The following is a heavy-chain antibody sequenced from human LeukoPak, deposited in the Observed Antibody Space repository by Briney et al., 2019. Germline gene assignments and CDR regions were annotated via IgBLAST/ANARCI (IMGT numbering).Heavy chain of an antibody. CDR3: ARDVRTRGYYYDSSGYYYYGMDV. V-gene: IGHV3-66*01. D-gene: IGHD3-22*01. CDR1: GFTVSGNY. CDR2: IYSGGST. J-gene: IGHJ6*02. Sequence: GGSLRLSCAASGFTVSGNYMSWVRQAPGKGLEWVSVIYSGGSTYYADSVKGRFNISRDNSKSTLYLQMNSLRAEDTAVYYCARDVRTRGYYYDSSGYYYYGMDVWGQGTTVTVSS.